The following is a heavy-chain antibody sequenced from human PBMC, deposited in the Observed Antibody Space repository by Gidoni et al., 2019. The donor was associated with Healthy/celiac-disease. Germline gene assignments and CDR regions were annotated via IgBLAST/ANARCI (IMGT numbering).Heavy chain of an antibody. CDR3: ARESEGAFDI. CDR1: GGSVSSGSYY. CDR2: IYYSGST. V-gene: IGHV4-61*01. J-gene: IGHJ3*02. Sequence: QVQLQESGPGLVKPPETLSLPCTVSGGSVSSGSYYWSWIRQPPGKGLEWLGYIYYSGSTNYNPSLKSRVTISVDTSKNQFSLKLSSVTAADTAVYYCARESEGAFDIWGQGTMVTVSS.